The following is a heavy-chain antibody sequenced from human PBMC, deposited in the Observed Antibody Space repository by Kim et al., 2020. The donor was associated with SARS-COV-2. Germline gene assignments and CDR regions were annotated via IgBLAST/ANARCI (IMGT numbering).Heavy chain of an antibody. J-gene: IGHJ6*03. D-gene: IGHD6-6*01. Sequence: SQTLSLTCAISGDSVSSNSAAWNWIRQSPSRGLEWLGRTFYRSKWYNEYGPSVKSRITINPDTSKNQFSLQLNSVTPEDTAVYYCARDRIAARQASYFYYMDVWGKGTTVTVSS. V-gene: IGHV6-1*01. CDR1: GDSVSSNSAA. CDR3: ARDRIAARQASYFYYMDV. CDR2: TFYRSKWYN.